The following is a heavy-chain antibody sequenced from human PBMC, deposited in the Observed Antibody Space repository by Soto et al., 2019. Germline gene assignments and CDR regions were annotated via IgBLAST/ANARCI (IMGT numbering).Heavy chain of an antibody. D-gene: IGHD2-21*02. Sequence: QVQLVESGGGVVQPGRSLRLSCAASGFTFSRYGMHWVRQAPGKGLEWVAVIWYDGSNKYYADSVKGRFTISRDNSKNTLYLQMNSLRAADTAVYYCARDLYGGNSPRNYYYGMDVWGQGTTVTVSS. V-gene: IGHV3-33*01. CDR3: ARDLYGGNSPRNYYYGMDV. J-gene: IGHJ6*02. CDR2: IWYDGSNK. CDR1: GFTFSRYG.